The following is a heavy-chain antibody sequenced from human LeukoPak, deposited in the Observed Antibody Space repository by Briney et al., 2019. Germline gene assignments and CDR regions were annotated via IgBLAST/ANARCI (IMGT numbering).Heavy chain of an antibody. CDR3: ARLRYCSSTSCSDAEGWFDP. V-gene: IGHV3-48*03. CDR2: ISGSGSTI. J-gene: IGHJ5*02. D-gene: IGHD2-2*01. CDR1: GFTFSSYE. Sequence: GGSLRLSCAASGFTFSSYEMNWVRQAPGKGLEWVSYISGSGSTIYYADSVKGRFTISRDNAKNSLYPQMNSLRAEDTAVYYCARLRYCSSTSCSDAEGWFDPWGQGTLVTVSS.